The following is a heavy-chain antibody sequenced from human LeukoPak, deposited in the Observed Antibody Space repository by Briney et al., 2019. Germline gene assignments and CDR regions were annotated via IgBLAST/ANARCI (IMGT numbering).Heavy chain of an antibody. CDR1: GFTFSSYA. V-gene: IGHV3-21*01. D-gene: IGHD6-13*01. Sequence: GGSLRLSCVASGFTFSSYAMNWVRQAPGKGLEWVSSISSSSSYIYYADSVKGRFTISRDNAKNSLYLQMNSLRAEDTAVYYCARDGKYSSSWYGENWFDPWGQGTLVTVSS. CDR2: ISSSSSYI. J-gene: IGHJ5*02. CDR3: ARDGKYSSSWYGENWFDP.